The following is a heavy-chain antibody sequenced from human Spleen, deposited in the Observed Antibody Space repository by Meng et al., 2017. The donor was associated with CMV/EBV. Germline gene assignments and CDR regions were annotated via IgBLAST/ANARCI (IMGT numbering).Heavy chain of an antibody. CDR3: TTGWDQYFDY. J-gene: IGHJ4*02. D-gene: IGHD1-26*01. CDR1: DFTLNNAW. V-gene: IGHV3-15*07. CDR2: IKSEIAGGTA. Sequence: CVASDFTLNNAWMNWVRQGPGKGLEWVGRIKSEIAGGTADAAAPVKGRFTISRDDSKKTVHLQMDNLKTEDTAVYYCTTGWDQYFDYWGQGALVTVSS.